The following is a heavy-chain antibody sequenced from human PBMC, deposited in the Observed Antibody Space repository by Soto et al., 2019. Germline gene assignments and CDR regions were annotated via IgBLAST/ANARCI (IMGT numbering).Heavy chain of an antibody. Sequence: QVHLVQSGAGVKKPGASVKVSCKASGYTLTRYGITWVRQAPGQGVEWMGSISAYNANANYAQKPQGRLTMTTGTSTRTAYMELRSLTSDDTAVYYCAREVFRYFDLWGRGTLVSVSS. CDR2: ISAYNANA. D-gene: IGHD1-20*01. J-gene: IGHJ2*01. CDR3: AREVFRYFDL. CDR1: GYTLTRYG. V-gene: IGHV1-18*01.